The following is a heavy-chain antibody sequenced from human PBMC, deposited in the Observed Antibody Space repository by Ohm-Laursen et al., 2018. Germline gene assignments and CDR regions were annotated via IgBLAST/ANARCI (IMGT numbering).Heavy chain of an antibody. CDR2: MNPNSGNT. CDR1: GYTFTSYD. V-gene: IGHV1-8*01. Sequence: ASVKVSCKVSGYTFTSYDINWVRQATGQGLEWMGWMNPNSGNTGYAQKFQGRVTMTRDTSISTAYMELSRLRSDDTAVYYCARGKGWFDPWGQGTLVTVSS. J-gene: IGHJ5*02. CDR3: ARGKGWFDP.